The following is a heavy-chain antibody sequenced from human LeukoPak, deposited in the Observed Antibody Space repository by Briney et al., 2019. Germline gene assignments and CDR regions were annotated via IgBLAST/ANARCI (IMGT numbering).Heavy chain of an antibody. CDR3: ARGPYYDFWSGYYIWDYGMDV. CDR2: IYYSGST. V-gene: IGHV4-59*01. Sequence: SETVSLTCTVSGGSISSYYWSWIRQPPGKGLEWIGYIYYSGSTNYNPSLKSRVTISVDTSKNQFSLKLSSVTAADTAVYYCARGPYYDFWSGYYIWDYGMDVWGQGTTVTVSS. CDR1: GGSISSYY. J-gene: IGHJ6*02. D-gene: IGHD3-3*01.